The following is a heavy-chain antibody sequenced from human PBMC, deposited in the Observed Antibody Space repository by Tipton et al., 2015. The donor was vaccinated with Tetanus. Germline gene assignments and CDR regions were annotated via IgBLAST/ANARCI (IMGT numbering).Heavy chain of an antibody. D-gene: IGHD2-2*01. Sequence: TLSLTCTVSGDSLSNGDYYWSWIRQPPGRGLEWIAYIFYSGSTNYSPSLKSRVTISVDTSKNQFSLRLNSVTAADTAVYYCARRSYCSSSSCYDAFDIWGQGTMVTVSS. V-gene: IGHV4-61*08. CDR1: GDSLSNGDYY. CDR2: IFYSGST. CDR3: ARRSYCSSSSCYDAFDI. J-gene: IGHJ3*02.